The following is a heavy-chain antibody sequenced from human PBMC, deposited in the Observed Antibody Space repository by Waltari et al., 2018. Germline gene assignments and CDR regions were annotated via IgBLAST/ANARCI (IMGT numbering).Heavy chain of an antibody. CDR2: IYYSGST. D-gene: IGHD3-10*01. Sequence: QLQLQESGPGLVKPSETLSLTCTVSGGSISSSSYYWGWIRQPPGKGLEWIGSIYYSGSTYYNPSLKSRVTISVDTSKNQFSLKLSSVTAADTAVYYCATVVRGVTIDYWGQGTLVTVSS. V-gene: IGHV4-39*07. J-gene: IGHJ4*02. CDR3: ATVVRGVTIDY. CDR1: GGSISSSSYY.